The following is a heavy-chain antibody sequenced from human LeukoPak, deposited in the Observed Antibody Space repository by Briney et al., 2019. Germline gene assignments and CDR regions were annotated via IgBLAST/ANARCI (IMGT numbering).Heavy chain of an antibody. D-gene: IGHD1-1*01. J-gene: IGHJ3*02. CDR3: ARAGARGGGTTDAFDI. CDR1: GGTFSSYA. Sequence: SVKVSCKASGGTFSSYAISWVRQAPGQGLEWMGGIIPIFGTVNYAQKFQGRVTITTDESTSTAYMELSSLRSEDTAVYYCARAGARGGGTTDAFDIWGQGTMVTVSS. CDR2: IIPIFGTV. V-gene: IGHV1-69*05.